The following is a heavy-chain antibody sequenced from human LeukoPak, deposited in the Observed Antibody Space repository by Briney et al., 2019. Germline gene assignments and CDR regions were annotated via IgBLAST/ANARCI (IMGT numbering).Heavy chain of an antibody. J-gene: IGHJ4*02. CDR2: INPNSGGT. D-gene: IGHD3-16*01. CDR1: GYTFTGYY. V-gene: IGHV1-2*02. CDR3: ARDRFPFGGASWAY. Sequence: GASVKVSCKASGYTFTGYYMHWVRQAPGQGLEWMGWINPNSGGTNYAQKFQGRVTMTRDTSISTAYMELSRLRSDDTAVYYCARDRFPFGGASWAYWGQGTLVTVSS.